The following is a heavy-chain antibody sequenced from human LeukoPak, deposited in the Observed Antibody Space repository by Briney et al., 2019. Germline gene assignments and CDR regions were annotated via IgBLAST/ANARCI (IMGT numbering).Heavy chain of an antibody. CDR1: GFTFSSYS. CDR2: ITSSSITI. J-gene: IGHJ4*02. V-gene: IGHV3-48*02. D-gene: IGHD4-17*01. Sequence: GGSLRLSCAASGFTFSSYSMNWVRQAPGKGLEWVSYITSSSITIYYADSVKGRFTISRDNAKDSLYLQMNSLRDEDTAVYYCARDSPYGDYPFDYWGQGTLVTVSS. CDR3: ARDSPYGDYPFDY.